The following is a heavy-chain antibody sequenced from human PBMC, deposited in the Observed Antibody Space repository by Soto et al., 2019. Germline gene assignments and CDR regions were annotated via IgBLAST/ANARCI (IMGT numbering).Heavy chain of an antibody. V-gene: IGHV2-26*04. Sequence: QVTVKESGPVLVKPTETLTLTCTVSGFSLSNAGLGVSWIRQPPGKALEWLAHIFSNDEKSYSTSPKSRLTISKDTSKSQVVLTMTNMDPVDTATYYCASTYSTSWYWFDPWCQGTLVSVSS. CDR3: ASTYSTSWYWFDP. CDR1: GFSLSNAGLG. CDR2: IFSNDEK. J-gene: IGHJ5*02. D-gene: IGHD6-13*01.